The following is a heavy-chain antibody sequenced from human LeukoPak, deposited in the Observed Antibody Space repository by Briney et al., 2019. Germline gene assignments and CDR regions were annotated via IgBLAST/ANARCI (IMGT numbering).Heavy chain of an antibody. V-gene: IGHV4-38-2*02. CDR3: ARDQDYFDY. CDR2: FYHGGST. CDR1: GYSISTGYY. J-gene: IGHJ4*02. Sequence: PSETLSLTCTVSGYSISTGYYWDWIRQPPGKGLEWIGTFYHGGSTYYNPSLKSRVTISVDTSKNQFSLKLSSVTAADTAVYYCARDQDYFDYWGQGTLVTVSS.